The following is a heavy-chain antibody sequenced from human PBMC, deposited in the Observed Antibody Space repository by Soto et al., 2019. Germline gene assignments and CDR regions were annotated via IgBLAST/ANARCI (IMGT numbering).Heavy chain of an antibody. V-gene: IGHV3-43*01. D-gene: IGHD3-22*01. CDR3: AKELYYYESSLRGFDY. CDR1: GFTFDDYT. J-gene: IGHJ4*02. CDR2: ISWDGGST. Sequence: EVQLVESGGVVVQPGGSLRLSCAASGFTFDDYTMHWVRQAPGKGLEWVSLISWDGGSTYYADSVKGRFTISRDNSKNSLYLQMNSLRTEDTALYYCAKELYYYESSLRGFDYWGQGTLVTVSS.